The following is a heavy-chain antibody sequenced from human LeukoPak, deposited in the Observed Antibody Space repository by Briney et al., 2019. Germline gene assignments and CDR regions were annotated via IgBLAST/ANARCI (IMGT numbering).Heavy chain of an antibody. V-gene: IGHV4-31*03. CDR2: IYYSGST. CDR3: ARGRIGTYYYDSSGYYSPYYFDY. CDR1: GGSISSGGYY. D-gene: IGHD3-22*01. J-gene: IGHJ4*02. Sequence: SETLSLTCTVSGGSISSGGYYWSWIRQHPGKGLEWIGYIYYSGSTYYNPSLKSRVTISVDTSKNQFSLKPSSVTAADTAVYYCARGRIGTYYYDSSGYYSPYYFDYWGQGTLVTVSS.